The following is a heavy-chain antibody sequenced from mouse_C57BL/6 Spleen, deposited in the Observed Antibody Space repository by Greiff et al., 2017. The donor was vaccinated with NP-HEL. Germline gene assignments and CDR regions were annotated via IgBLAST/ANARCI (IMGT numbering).Heavy chain of an antibody. CDR2: INPSTGGT. Sequence: EVHLVESGPELVKPGASVKISCKASGYSFTGYYMNWVKQSPEKSLEWIGEINPSTGGTTYNQKFKAKATLTVDKSSSTAYMQLKSLTSEDSAVYYCAMEGYGKPFDYWGQGTTLTVSS. CDR1: GYSFTGYY. D-gene: IGHD2-10*02. CDR3: AMEGYGKPFDY. V-gene: IGHV1-42*01. J-gene: IGHJ2*01.